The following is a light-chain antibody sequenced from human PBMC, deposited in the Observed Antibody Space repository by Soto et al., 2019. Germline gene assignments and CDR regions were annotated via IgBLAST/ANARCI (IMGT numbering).Light chain of an antibody. Sequence: DIVMTQSPDSLAVSLGERATINCKSSQSVLYSSNNTQYLAWDQQKPGHPPKLLIYWASTRESGVTDRFSGSGSGTDFTITISSLQAEDVAVYYCQQYYSTPQTFGQGTKVEIK. J-gene: IGKJ1*01. CDR1: QSVLYSSNNTQY. CDR2: WAS. CDR3: QQYYSTPQT. V-gene: IGKV4-1*01.